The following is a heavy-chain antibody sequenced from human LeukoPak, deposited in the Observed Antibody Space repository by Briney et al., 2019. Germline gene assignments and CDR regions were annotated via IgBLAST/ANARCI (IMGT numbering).Heavy chain of an antibody. CDR2: IDRRGST. D-gene: IGHD6-13*01. CDR1: GGSFSDSY. Sequence: SETLSLTCAVYGGSFSDSYWSWIQQPPGKGMEWLGEIDRRGSTNYNPSLKSGGTISLATSKTQFSLRVNSVTAADTAVYYCASRTRAIAAAATNYWGQGNLVTVSS. CDR3: ASRTRAIAAAATNY. J-gene: IGHJ4*02. V-gene: IGHV4-34*01.